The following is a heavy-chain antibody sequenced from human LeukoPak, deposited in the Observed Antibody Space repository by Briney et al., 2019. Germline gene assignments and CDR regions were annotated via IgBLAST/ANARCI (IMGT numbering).Heavy chain of an antibody. CDR1: GDSITYFY. J-gene: IGHJ5*02. D-gene: IGHD6-13*01. Sequence: PSETLSLTCSVSGDSITYFYWSWIRQAAGKGLEWIGRISSSGSTDYNASLKSRVTMSVDTSKNQLSLKVISVSAADTAVYYCARAYSSSWYWNWFDPWGQGTLVTVSS. V-gene: IGHV4-4*07. CDR3: ARAYSSSWYWNWFDP. CDR2: ISSSGST.